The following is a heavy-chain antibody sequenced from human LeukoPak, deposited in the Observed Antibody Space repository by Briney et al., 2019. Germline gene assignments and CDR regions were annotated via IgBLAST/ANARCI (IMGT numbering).Heavy chain of an antibody. CDR1: GGSISSGGYY. Sequence: SETLSLTCTVSGGSISSGGYYWSWIRQHPGKGLEWIGYIYYSGSTYYNPSLKSRVTISVDTSKNQFSLKLTSVTAADTAVYYCARGKTVTTYNLFDPWGQGTLVTVSS. J-gene: IGHJ5*02. CDR2: IYYSGST. CDR3: ARGKTVTTYNLFDP. D-gene: IGHD4-17*01. V-gene: IGHV4-31*03.